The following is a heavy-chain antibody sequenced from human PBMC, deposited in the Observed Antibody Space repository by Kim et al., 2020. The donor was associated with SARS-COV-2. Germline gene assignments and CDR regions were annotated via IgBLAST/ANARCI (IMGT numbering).Heavy chain of an antibody. D-gene: IGHD3-22*01. CDR3: AREGGNTGYYSIDS. V-gene: IGHV3-33*01. J-gene: IGHJ5*01. Sequence: WGSLRLSCAASGFTFSNYAIHWVRQAPGKGLEWVAVIWHDESKKYYVDSVKGRFTISRDNSNTTLYLQMNSLRAEDTAVYYCAREGGNTGYYSIDSWGQGTLVTVSS. CDR2: IWHDESKK. CDR1: GFTFSNYA.